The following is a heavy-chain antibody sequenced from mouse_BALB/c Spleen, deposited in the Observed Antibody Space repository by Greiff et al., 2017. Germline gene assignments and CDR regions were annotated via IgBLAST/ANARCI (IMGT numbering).Heavy chain of an antibody. CDR3: ARRTARASYAMDY. D-gene: IGHD3-2*01. CDR2: INPDSSTI. J-gene: IGHJ4*01. CDR1: GFDFSRYW. V-gene: IGHV4-1*02. Sequence: EVMLVESGGGLVQPGGSLKLSCAASGFDFSRYWMSWVRQAPGKGLEWIGEINPDSSTINYTPSLKDKFIISRDNAKNTLYLQMSKVRSEDTALYYCARRTARASYAMDYWGQGTSVTVSS.